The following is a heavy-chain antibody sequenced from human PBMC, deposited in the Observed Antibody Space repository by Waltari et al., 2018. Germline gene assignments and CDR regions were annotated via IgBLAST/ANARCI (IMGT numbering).Heavy chain of an antibody. Sequence: QVQLVQSGAEVKKPGASVTVSCKASGYTFTGYYMHWVRQAPGQGLEWMGGINPNGGGTNNAQRFQGRVTRTGNTSFSTPYRGLGGRESDDRAGYYWAGAKPIMKVGVLLFDYGGQGTLVTFSS. D-gene: IGHD3-16*01. CDR1: GYTFTGYY. CDR3: AGAKPIMKVGVLLFDY. V-gene: IGHV1-2*01. J-gene: IGHJ4*02. CDR2: INPNGGGT.